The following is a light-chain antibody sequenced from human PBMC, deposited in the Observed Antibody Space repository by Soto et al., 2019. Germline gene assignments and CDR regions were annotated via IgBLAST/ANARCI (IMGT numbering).Light chain of an antibody. CDR2: GAS. CDR1: QSVSSSY. V-gene: IGKV3-20*01. CDR3: QQYDDWPRT. Sequence: EIVLTQSPGTLSLSPGERATLSCRASQSVSSSYLAWYQQKPGQAPRLLIYGASSRATGIPDRFSGSGSGTEFTLTISSLQPEDFAIYYCQQYDDWPRTFGQGTKVDI. J-gene: IGKJ1*01.